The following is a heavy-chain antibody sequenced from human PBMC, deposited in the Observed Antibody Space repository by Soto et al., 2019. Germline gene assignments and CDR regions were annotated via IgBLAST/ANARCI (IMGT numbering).Heavy chain of an antibody. V-gene: IGHV4-4*07. J-gene: IGHJ4*02. CDR1: CGSMSNYY. D-gene: IGHD3-9*01. CDR2: IYTTGST. Sequence: SETPSLTCTVSCGSMSNYYWNWIRQPAGKGLEWIGRIYTTGSTHYNPSLKSRVTLSIDMSKNQFSLKLNSVTAADTAVYYCARELPSIYEILTGHFDHWGQGTLVTVSS. CDR3: ARELPSIYEILTGHFDH.